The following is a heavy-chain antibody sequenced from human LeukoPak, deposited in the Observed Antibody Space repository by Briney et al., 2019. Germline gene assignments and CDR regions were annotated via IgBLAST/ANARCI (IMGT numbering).Heavy chain of an antibody. CDR2: INWNGGST. CDR3: ARDPITDSSSWYSTSSYYYFDY. V-gene: IGHV3-20*04. J-gene: IGHJ4*02. D-gene: IGHD6-13*01. CDR1: GFTFDDYG. Sequence: GGSLRLSCAASGFTFDDYGMSWVRQAPGKGLEWVSGINWNGGSTGYADSMKGRFTISRDNAKNSLYLQMNSLRAEDTALYYCARDPITDSSSWYSTSSYYYFDYWGQGTLVTVSS.